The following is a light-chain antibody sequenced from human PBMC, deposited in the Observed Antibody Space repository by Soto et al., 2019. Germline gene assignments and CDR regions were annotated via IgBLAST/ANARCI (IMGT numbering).Light chain of an antibody. CDR2: KAS. CDR3: QHYNSYPEA. J-gene: IGKJ1*01. Sequence: DIHMTQSPSTLSASVGDRVTITCRASQSISSWLAWYQKKPGKAPKLLIYKASTLKSGVPSRFSGSGSGTEFTLTISRLQPDDFATYYCQHYNSYPEAFGQGTKVDIK. V-gene: IGKV1-5*03. CDR1: QSISSW.